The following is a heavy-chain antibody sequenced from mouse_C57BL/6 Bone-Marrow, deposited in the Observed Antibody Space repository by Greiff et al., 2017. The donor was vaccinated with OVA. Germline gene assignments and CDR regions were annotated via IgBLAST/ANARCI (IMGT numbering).Heavy chain of an antibody. CDR2: IDPETGGT. CDR1: GYTFTDYD. D-gene: IGHD2-12*01. V-gene: IGHV1-15*01. J-gene: IGHJ4*01. Sequence: QVQLQQSGAELVRPGASVTLSCKASGYTFTDYDMHWVKQTPVHGLEWIGAIDPETGGTAYNQKFKGKAILTADNSSSTAYMELRSLTYEDSAVYYGTRFYNNDDYAMDYWGQGTSVTVSS. CDR3: TRFYNNDDYAMDY.